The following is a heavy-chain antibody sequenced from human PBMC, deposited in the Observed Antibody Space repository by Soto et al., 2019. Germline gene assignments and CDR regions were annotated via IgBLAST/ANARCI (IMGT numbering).Heavy chain of an antibody. D-gene: IGHD3-10*01. V-gene: IGHV3-30*18. CDR2: ISYDGSNK. J-gene: IGHJ6*02. CDR3: AKDQLRGVRGVITYYYGMDV. CDR1: GITFSSYG. Sequence: QVQLVESGGGVVQPGRFLRVSCAASGITFSSYGMHWVRQAPGKGLEWVAVISYDGSNKYYADSVKGRFTISRDNSKNTLYLQMNSLRAEDTAVYYCAKDQLRGVRGVITYYYGMDVWGQGTTVTVSS.